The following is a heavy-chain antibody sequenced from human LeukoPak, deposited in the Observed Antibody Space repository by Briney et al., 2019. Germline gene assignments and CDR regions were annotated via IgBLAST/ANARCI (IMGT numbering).Heavy chain of an antibody. Sequence: GGSLRLSCAASGFTFSNYAMSWVRQAPGKGLEWVSAITGSGGNTYYADSVKGRFTISRDNSRNTMYLQTNSLRAEDTALYYCAKQEGWELGDYYFDYWGQGTLVTVSS. CDR1: GFTFSNYA. V-gene: IGHV3-23*01. CDR3: AKQEGWELGDYYFDY. J-gene: IGHJ4*02. D-gene: IGHD1-26*01. CDR2: ITGSGGNT.